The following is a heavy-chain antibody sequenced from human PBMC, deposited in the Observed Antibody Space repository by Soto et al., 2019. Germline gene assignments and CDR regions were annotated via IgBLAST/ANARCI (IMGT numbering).Heavy chain of an antibody. D-gene: IGHD6-19*01. CDR2: IFPGDSDT. Sequence: PGESLKISCKASGYSFTSHWIGWVRQTPEKGLEWMGIIFPGDSDTRYNPSFQGQVTISADKSIYTAYLQWSSLKASDTAMYYCARPLKFSSGAYFDYWGQGT. CDR1: GYSFTSHW. V-gene: IGHV5-51*01. J-gene: IGHJ4*02. CDR3: ARPLKFSSGAYFDY.